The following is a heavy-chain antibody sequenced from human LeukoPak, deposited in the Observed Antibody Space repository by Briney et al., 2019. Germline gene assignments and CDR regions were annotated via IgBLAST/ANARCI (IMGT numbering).Heavy chain of an antibody. Sequence: GASVKVSCKASGGTFSSYAISWVRQAPGQGLEWMGGIIPIFGTANYAQKFQGRVTITADKSTRTAYMELSSLRSEDTAVYCCAGGTTVTTMTGYYFDYWGQGTLVTVSS. V-gene: IGHV1-69*06. CDR3: AGGTTVTTMTGYYFDY. D-gene: IGHD4-17*01. CDR2: IIPIFGTA. J-gene: IGHJ4*02. CDR1: GGTFSSYA.